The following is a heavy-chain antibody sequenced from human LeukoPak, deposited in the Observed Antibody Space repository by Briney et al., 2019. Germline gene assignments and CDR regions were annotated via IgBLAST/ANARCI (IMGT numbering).Heavy chain of an antibody. CDR1: GFTFSSYA. CDR2: ISGSGGST. CDR3: ASHYKTTGSNPQPDY. D-gene: IGHD4-11*01. J-gene: IGHJ4*02. Sequence: GGSLRLSCAASGFTFSSYAMSWVRQAPGKGLEWVSAISGSGGSTYYADSGKGRFTISRDNSKNTLYLQMNSLRVEDTAVYYCASHYKTTGSNPQPDYWGQGTLVTVSS. V-gene: IGHV3-23*01.